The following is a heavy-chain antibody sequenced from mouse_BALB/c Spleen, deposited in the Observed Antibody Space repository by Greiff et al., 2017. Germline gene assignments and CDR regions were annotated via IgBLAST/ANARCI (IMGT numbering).Heavy chain of an antibody. V-gene: IGHV1-7*01. CDR1: GYTFTSYW. CDR2: INPSTGYT. D-gene: IGHD2-4*01. CDR3: AGYDYDAFAY. Sequence: QVQLKQSGAELAKPGASVKMSCKASGYTFTSYWMHWVKQRPGQGLEWIGYINPSTGYTEYNQKFKDKATLTADKSSSTAYMQLSSLTSEDSAVYYCAGYDYDAFAYWGQGTLVTVSA. J-gene: IGHJ3*01.